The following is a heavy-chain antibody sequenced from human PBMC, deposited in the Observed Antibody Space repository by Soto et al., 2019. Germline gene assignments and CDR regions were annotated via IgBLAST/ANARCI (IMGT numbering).Heavy chain of an antibody. J-gene: IGHJ6*02. D-gene: IGHD4-17*01. CDR3: AHRYVSTVVTYGMDV. CDR2: IYWDGDK. Sequence: ESGPTLVNPPQTLTLTCTFSGFSLNTGGLGVGWIRQPPGKALEWLALIYWDGDKRYSPSLKSRLTITKDTSKNQVVLTMTNMDPVDTATYYCAHRYVSTVVTYGMDVWGQGTTVTVSS. V-gene: IGHV2-5*02. CDR1: GFSLNTGGLG.